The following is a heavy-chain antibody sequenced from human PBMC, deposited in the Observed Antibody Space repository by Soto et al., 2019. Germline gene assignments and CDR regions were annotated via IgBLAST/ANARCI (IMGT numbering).Heavy chain of an antibody. Sequence: QVQLQESGPGLVKPSETLSLTCTVSGGSISSYYWSWIRQPPGKGLEWIGYIYYSGSTNYNPSLNSRVTISVDTSKNQFSLKLSSVTAADTAVYYCAGGVSGSYHGYWGQGTLVTVSS. D-gene: IGHD1-26*01. J-gene: IGHJ4*02. CDR1: GGSISSYY. CDR2: IYYSGST. CDR3: AGGVSGSYHGY. V-gene: IGHV4-59*01.